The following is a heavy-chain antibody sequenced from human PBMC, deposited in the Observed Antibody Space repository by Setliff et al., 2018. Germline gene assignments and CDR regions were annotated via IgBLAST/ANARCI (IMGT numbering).Heavy chain of an antibody. CDR3: ARDVWGAGTGWFDP. J-gene: IGHJ5*02. Sequence: SETLSLTCNVSGGSISSSIYFWGWIRQPPGKGLEWIGNIYYSGSTYYSPSLMSRVTISVDTSKNHLSLNLTSVTAADTAVYYCARDVWGAGTGWFDPWGLGILVTVSS. D-gene: IGHD1-1*01. CDR1: GGSISSSIYF. CDR2: IYYSGST. V-gene: IGHV4-39*02.